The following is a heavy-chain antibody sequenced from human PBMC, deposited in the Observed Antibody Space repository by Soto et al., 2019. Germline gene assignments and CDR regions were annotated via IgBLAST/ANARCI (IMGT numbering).Heavy chain of an antibody. Sequence: GGSLRLSCAASGFTFSSYSLSWVRRAPGKGLEWVSSISGSSSYIYYADSVKGRFTSSRDNAKNSLYLQMNSLRAEDTAVYYCARDDYDFWSGLSYGMDVWGQGTTVTVSS. V-gene: IGHV3-21*01. CDR2: ISGSSSYI. CDR3: ARDDYDFWSGLSYGMDV. D-gene: IGHD3-3*01. J-gene: IGHJ6*02. CDR1: GFTFSSYS.